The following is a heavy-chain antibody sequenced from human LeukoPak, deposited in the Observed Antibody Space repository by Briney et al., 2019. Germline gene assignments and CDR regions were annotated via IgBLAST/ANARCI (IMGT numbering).Heavy chain of an antibody. CDR1: GFTFDDYA. D-gene: IGHD3-10*01. CDR2: ISWNSGSI. J-gene: IGHJ3*02. CDR3: AKDIGSLWFGANAFDI. V-gene: IGHV3-9*01. Sequence: GGSLRLSCAASGFTFDDYAMHWVRQAPGKGLEWVSGISWNSGSIGYADSVKGRFTISRDNAKNSLYLQMNSLRAEDTALYYCAKDIGSLWFGANAFDIWGQGTMVTVSS.